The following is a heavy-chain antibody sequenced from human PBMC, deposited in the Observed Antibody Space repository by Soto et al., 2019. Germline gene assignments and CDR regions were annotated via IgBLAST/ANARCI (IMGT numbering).Heavy chain of an antibody. J-gene: IGHJ5*02. D-gene: IGHD3-3*01. CDR2: IISKGYGGTT. CDR3: PRLVTYYDFWSGYCQHSNWFDP. V-gene: IGHV3-49*03. Sequence: PXGSLRLSCTASGXPLVDYGMSWFRQAPVKGLEVVGFIISKGYGGTTEYAASVKGRLTITRDDYKSIAYLQMKRLKTADTAVYSSPRLVTYYDFWSGYCQHSNWFDPWGQGTLGTVS. CDR1: GXPLVDYG.